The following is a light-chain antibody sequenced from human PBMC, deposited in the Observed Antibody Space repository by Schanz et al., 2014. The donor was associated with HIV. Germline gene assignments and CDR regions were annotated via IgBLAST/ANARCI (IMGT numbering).Light chain of an antibody. CDR2: GTS. CDR1: QSVGSN. J-gene: IGKJ4*01. Sequence: EIVMTQSSATLSVSPGESATLSCRASQSVGSNLAWYQQKPGQSPRLLIYGTSTRAPGIPDRFSGSGSGTDFTLTISRLEPEDFAVYFCQQFGSPLTFGGGTKVDIK. V-gene: IGKV3D-15*01. CDR3: QQFGSPLT.